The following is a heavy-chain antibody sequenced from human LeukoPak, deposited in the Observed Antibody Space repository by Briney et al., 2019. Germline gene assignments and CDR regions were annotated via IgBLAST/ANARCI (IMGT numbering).Heavy chain of an antibody. CDR1: GYTFTSYG. Sequence: ASVKVSCKASGYTFTSYGISWVRQAPGQGLEWMGWISAYNGNTNYAQKLQGRVTMTTDTSTSTAYMELRSLRSDDTAVYYCARRCSGGSCYRLYDYWGQGTLVTVSS. CDR3: ARRCSGGSCYRLYDY. J-gene: IGHJ4*02. V-gene: IGHV1-18*01. D-gene: IGHD2-15*01. CDR2: ISAYNGNT.